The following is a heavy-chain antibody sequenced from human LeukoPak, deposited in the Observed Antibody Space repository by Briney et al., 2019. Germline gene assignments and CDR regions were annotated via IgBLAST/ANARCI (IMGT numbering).Heavy chain of an antibody. J-gene: IGHJ4*02. CDR3: AKGTGGDYVPWVDY. CDR2: IAFDGTNK. D-gene: IGHD4-17*01. Sequence: GGSLRLPCAASGFTFSSYGMHWVRQAPGKGLEWVAVIAFDGTNKYYADSVKGRFTISRDNSKNTLYLQMNSLRAEDTAVYYCAKGTGGDYVPWVDYWGQGTLVTVSS. V-gene: IGHV3-30*18. CDR1: GFTFSSYG.